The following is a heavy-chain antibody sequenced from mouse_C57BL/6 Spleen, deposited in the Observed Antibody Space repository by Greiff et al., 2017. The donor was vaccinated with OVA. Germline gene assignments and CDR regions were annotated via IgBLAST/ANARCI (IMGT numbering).Heavy chain of an antibody. CDR2: IYPSDSET. V-gene: IGHV1-61*01. CDR3: ARSYYDYPFDY. Sequence: VQLQQPGAELVRPGSSVKLSCKASGYTFTSYWMDWVKQRPGQGLEWIGNIYPSDSETHYNQKFKDKATLTVDKSSSTAYMQLISLTSEDSAVYYCARSYYDYPFDYWGQGTTLTVSS. CDR1: GYTFTSYW. J-gene: IGHJ2*01. D-gene: IGHD2-4*01.